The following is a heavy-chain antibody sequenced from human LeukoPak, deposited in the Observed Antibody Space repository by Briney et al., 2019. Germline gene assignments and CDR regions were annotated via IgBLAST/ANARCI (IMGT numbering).Heavy chain of an antibody. V-gene: IGHV4-39*07. CDR2: IYYSGST. CDR3: ARRAIFGVVITRPFDY. D-gene: IGHD3-3*01. Sequence: SETLSLTCTVSGGSISSSSYYWGWIRQPPGKGLEWIGSIYYSGSTYYNPSLKSRVTISVDTSKNQFSLKLSSVTAADTAVYYCARRAIFGVVITRPFDYWGQGTLVTVSS. CDR1: GGSISSSSYY. J-gene: IGHJ4*02.